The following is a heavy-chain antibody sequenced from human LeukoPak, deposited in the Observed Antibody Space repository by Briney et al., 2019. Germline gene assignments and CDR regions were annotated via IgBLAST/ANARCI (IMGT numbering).Heavy chain of an antibody. J-gene: IGHJ4*02. CDR1: GYSFTTYW. D-gene: IGHD3-9*01. CDR2: IYPGDSDT. Sequence: GESLKISCKGSGYSFTTYWIGWVRQMPGKGLEWMGVIYPGDSDTRYSPSFQGQVTISADKSISTAYLQWSSLKASDTAMYYCARRQHDILTGYQGFDYWGQGTLVTVSS. CDR3: ARRQHDILTGYQGFDY. V-gene: IGHV5-51*01.